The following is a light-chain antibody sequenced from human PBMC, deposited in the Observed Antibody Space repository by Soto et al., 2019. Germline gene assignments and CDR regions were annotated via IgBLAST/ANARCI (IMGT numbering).Light chain of an antibody. J-gene: IGKJ1*01. CDR2: DAS. CDR1: QSISSW. V-gene: IGKV1-5*01. CDR3: QQYNSFSRT. Sequence: DIHMTQSPSTMAASVGDRVTITCRASQSISSWLAWFQQKPGKAPKLLIYDASTRESGVPSRFSGSGSETEFTLTISSLQPDDFATYYCQQYNSFSRTFGQGTKVDI.